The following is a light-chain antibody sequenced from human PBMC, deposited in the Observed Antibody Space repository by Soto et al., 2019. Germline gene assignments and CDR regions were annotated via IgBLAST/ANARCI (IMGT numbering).Light chain of an antibody. CDR1: SSDIGSSNY. Sequence: QSALTQPASLSGSPGKSITISCTGTSSDIGSSNYVSWYQQHPGKAPKLMIFDVSYRPSGISDRFSGSKSGNTASLTISGLQPEYEADYYCSSYGASSTMFGGGTKLTVL. CDR3: SSYGASSTM. V-gene: IGLV2-14*03. CDR2: DVS. J-gene: IGLJ3*02.